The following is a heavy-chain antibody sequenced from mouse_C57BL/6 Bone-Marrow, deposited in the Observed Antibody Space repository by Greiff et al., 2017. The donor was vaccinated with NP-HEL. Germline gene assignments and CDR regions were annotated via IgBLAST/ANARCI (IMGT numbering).Heavy chain of an antibody. CDR2: IDPSDSYP. CDR3: ARERVITTVVDWYFDV. J-gene: IGHJ1*03. D-gene: IGHD1-1*01. Sequence: VQLQQPGAELVMPGASVKLSCKASGYTFTSYWMHWVKQRPGQGLEWIGEIDPSDSYPNYNQKFKGKSTLTVDNSSSTADMQLSSLTSEDSAVYYCARERVITTVVDWYFDVWGTGTTGTVSS. V-gene: IGHV1-69*01. CDR1: GYTFTSYW.